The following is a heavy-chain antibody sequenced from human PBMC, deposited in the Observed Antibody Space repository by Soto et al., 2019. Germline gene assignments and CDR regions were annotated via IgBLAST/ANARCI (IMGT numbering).Heavy chain of an antibody. CDR1: GFTLNSYA. Sequence: GVSLRLSCAASGFTLNSYAMNWVRQAPGKGLEWVTTINGGSTPYYADSVKGRFTISRDNSKNTLYLQMNSLRAEDTAVYYCAKDKDWSGVYGMDVWGQGTTVTVSS. V-gene: IGHV3-23*01. CDR3: AKDKDWSGVYGMDV. J-gene: IGHJ6*02. CDR2: INGGSTP. D-gene: IGHD3-3*01.